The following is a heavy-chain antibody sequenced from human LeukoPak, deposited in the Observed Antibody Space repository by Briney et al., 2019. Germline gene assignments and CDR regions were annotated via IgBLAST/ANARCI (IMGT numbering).Heavy chain of an antibody. CDR2: ISGSGGST. CDR3: AKDWGPGAFDI. D-gene: IGHD3-16*01. V-gene: IGHV3-23*01. Sequence: GGSLRLSCAASGFTFSSYAMGGVRQAPGKGVEWVSAISGSGGSTYYADSVKGRFTISRDNSKNALYLQMNSLRAEDTAVYYCAKDWGPGAFDIWGQGTMVTVSS. CDR1: GFTFSSYA. J-gene: IGHJ3*02.